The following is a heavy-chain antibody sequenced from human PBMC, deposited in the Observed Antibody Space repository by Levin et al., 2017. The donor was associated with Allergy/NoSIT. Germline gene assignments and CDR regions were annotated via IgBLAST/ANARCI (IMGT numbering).Heavy chain of an antibody. CDR3: ARGVSGLWVLSSWFDT. CDR1: GFTFSNYW. V-gene: IGHV3-74*01. Sequence: GESLKISCAASGFTFSNYWMHWVRQVPRKGPVWVARINSDGGSAYYADFVKGRFTVSRDNAMNTLYLQMNSLRGEDTALYYCARGVSGLWVLSSWFDTRGQETLVAVAS. CDR2: INSDGGSA. D-gene: IGHD5-18*01. J-gene: IGHJ5*02.